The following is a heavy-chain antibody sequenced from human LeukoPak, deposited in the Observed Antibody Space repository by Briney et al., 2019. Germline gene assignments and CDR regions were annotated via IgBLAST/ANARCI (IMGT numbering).Heavy chain of an antibody. CDR3: ARGRATVTTHWVDP. Sequence: GASVKVSCKASGYPFSNYDINWVRQATGQGLEWMGWMNPSSGNTDYAQKFQGRVTITRNTSISTAYMELSSLRSEDTAVYYCARGRATVTTHWVDPWGQGTLVTVSS. J-gene: IGHJ5*02. CDR2: MNPSSGNT. V-gene: IGHV1-8*03. CDR1: GYPFSNYD. D-gene: IGHD4-11*01.